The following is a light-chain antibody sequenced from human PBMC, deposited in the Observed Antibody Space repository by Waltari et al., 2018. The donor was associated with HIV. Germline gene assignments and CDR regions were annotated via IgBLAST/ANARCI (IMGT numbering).Light chain of an antibody. J-gene: IGKJ3*01. V-gene: IGKV1-39*01. Sequence: DIQMTQSPSSLSASIGDRVTITCRASQTIYHYLNWYQTEPGKPPKLLIYAASTLQSGVPSRFSASGSGTDVTLTINNLQPEDFATYYCQQSSDLPSTFGPGTKVDLK. CDR2: AAS. CDR1: QTIYHY. CDR3: QQSSDLPST.